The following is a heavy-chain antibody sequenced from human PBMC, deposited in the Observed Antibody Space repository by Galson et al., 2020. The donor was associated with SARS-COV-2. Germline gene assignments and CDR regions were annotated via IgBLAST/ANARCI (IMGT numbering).Heavy chain of an antibody. J-gene: IGHJ6*02. D-gene: IGHD3-10*01. CDR3: AKAGPGSYSYGMDV. CDR2: ISYDGSNK. Sequence: GESLKISCAASGFTFSSYGMHWVRQAPGKGLEWVAVISYDGSNKYYADSVKGRFTISRDNSKNTLYLQMNSLRAEDTAVYYCAKAGPGSYSYGMDVWGQGTTVTVSS. CDR1: GFTFSSYG. V-gene: IGHV3-30*18.